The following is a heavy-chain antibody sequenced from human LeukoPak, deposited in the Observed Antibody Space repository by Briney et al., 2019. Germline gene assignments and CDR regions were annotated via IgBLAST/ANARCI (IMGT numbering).Heavy chain of an antibody. CDR3: AKTDSSRWFVSNWFDP. J-gene: IGHJ5*02. CDR1: GFTFSSYA. Sequence: GGSLRLSCAASGFTFSSYAMSWVRQAPGKGLEWVSAISGSGGSTYYADSVKGRFTISRDNSKNTLYLQMNSLRAEDTAVYYLAKTDSSRWFVSNWFDPWGQGTLVTVSS. CDR2: ISGSGGST. D-gene: IGHD6-13*01. V-gene: IGHV3-23*01.